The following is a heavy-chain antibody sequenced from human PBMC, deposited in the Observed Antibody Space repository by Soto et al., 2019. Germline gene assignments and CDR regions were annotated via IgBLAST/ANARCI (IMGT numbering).Heavy chain of an antibody. J-gene: IGHJ3*01. V-gene: IGHV1-2*02. CDR1: GDTFSKYY. CDR3: AKNLLVTMPDGFDV. Sequence: ASVKVSCKASGDTFSKYYMHCVRQAPGQGLEWMGWINPNSGGTNIAQKFQGRVTMTRDTSISTAYMDLSRLISDDTAVYYCAKNLLVTMPDGFDVWGQGTMVTVSS. D-gene: IGHD3-10*01. CDR2: INPNSGGT.